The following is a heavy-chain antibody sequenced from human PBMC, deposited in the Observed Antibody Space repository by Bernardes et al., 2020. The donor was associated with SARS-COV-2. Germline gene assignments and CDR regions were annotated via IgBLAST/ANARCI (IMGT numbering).Heavy chain of an antibody. CDR1: GFTFSSYA. CDR3: ARDLWGSSSSGPLFYYYYYMDV. V-gene: IGHV3-30*04. D-gene: IGHD6-6*01. J-gene: IGHJ6*03. CDR2: ISYDGSNK. Sequence: GSLRLSCAASGFTFSSYAMHWVRQAPGKGLEWVAVISYDGSNKYYADSVKGRFTISRDNSKNTLYLQMNSLRAEDTAVYYCARDLWGSSSSGPLFYYYYYMDVWGKGTTVTVSS.